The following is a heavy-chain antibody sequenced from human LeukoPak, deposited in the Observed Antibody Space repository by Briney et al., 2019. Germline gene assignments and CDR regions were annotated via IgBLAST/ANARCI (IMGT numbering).Heavy chain of an antibody. Sequence: GASVTVSFKSSADTFTIYSISWVRHAPGQGLEWMVWISTYNGKTSYAQKPQGKLTMTTDTSTSTAYMELRSLRSDDTALYYCAVHYSDRSGCFPYWGPGTLVTVST. CDR3: AVHYSDRSGCFPY. V-gene: IGHV1-18*01. CDR1: ADTFTIYS. J-gene: IGHJ4*02. CDR2: ISTYNGKT. D-gene: IGHD3-22*01.